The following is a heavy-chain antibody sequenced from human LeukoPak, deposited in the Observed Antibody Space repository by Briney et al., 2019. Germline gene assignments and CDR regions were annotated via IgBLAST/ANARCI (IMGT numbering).Heavy chain of an antibody. CDR2: MKRDGSEI. V-gene: IGHV3-7*03. J-gene: IGHJ6*02. CDR1: GFTFSTYW. Sequence: GGSLRLSCSASGFTFSTYWMSWVRQAPGKGLEWVANMKRDGSEIYYVDSVKGRFTISRDNAKNSLFLQMNSLRAEDTAVYYCARGPPVVPAAMRYYYYYGMDVWGQGTTVTVSS. D-gene: IGHD2-2*01. CDR3: ARGPPVVPAAMRYYYYYGMDV.